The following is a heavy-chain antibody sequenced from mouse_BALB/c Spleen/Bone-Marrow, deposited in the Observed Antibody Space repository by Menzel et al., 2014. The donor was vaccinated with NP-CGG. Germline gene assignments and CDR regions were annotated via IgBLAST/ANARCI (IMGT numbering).Heavy chain of an antibody. CDR2: FYPGDGSS. CDR1: GYTFTSYY. CDR3: ARWRCPYAMDH. V-gene: IGHV1S56*01. Sequence: QVQLQQSGPELVKPGASVKMSCKASGYTFTSYYIHWVKQRPGQGLEWIGWFYPGDGSSKYNEKFKDKTTLTADKSSSTAFLLLSSLTSEDSAIYFCARWRCPYAMDHWGQGTSVTVSS. J-gene: IGHJ4*01.